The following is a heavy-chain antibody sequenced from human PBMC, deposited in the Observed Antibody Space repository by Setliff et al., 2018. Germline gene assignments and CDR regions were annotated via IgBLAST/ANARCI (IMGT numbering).Heavy chain of an antibody. CDR2: INPGGGST. Sequence: ASVKVSCKASGYTFTNHYMHWVRQAPGQGLEWMGMINPGGGSTTYAQKFQGRVTMTRDTSTSTVYMELRSLTSDDTALYYCVREGVDSRSSTDYRYYMDVWGKGTTVTVSS. J-gene: IGHJ6*03. CDR3: VREGVDSRSSTDYRYYMDV. CDR1: GYTFTNHY. D-gene: IGHD3-22*01. V-gene: IGHV1-46*01.